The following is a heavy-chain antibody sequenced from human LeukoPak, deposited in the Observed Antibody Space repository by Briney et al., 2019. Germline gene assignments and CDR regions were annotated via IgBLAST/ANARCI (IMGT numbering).Heavy chain of an antibody. Sequence: PGGSLRLSCAASGFTPRSYWMNWVRQAPGKGLEWVANINQDGSEKYYVDSVKGRFTISRDNAKNSLYLQMDSLRAEDTAVYYCARGMYYFDYWGQGTLVTVSS. J-gene: IGHJ4*02. CDR2: INQDGSEK. CDR3: ARGMYYFDY. D-gene: IGHD2-8*01. V-gene: IGHV3-7*04. CDR1: GFTPRSYW.